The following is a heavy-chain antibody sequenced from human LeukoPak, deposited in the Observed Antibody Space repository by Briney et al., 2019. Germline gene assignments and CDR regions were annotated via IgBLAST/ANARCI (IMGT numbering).Heavy chain of an antibody. CDR3: ARAGRYSSGWYDGPVDY. CDR2: IYTSGST. CDR1: GGSISSYY. Sequence: SETLSLTCTVSGGSISSYYWSWIRQPAGKGLEWIGRIYTSGSTNYNPSLKSRVTMSVDTSKNQFSLKLSSVTAADTAVYYCARAGRYSSGWYDGPVDYWGQRTLVTVPS. J-gene: IGHJ4*02. V-gene: IGHV4-4*07. D-gene: IGHD6-19*01.